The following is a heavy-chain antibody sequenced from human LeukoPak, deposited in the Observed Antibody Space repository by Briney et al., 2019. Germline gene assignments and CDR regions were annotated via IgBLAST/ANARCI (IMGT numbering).Heavy chain of an antibody. J-gene: IGHJ6*03. CDR2: ISYDGSNI. CDR1: GFTFSSYA. D-gene: IGHD3-10*01. V-gene: IGHV3-30*04. CDR3: AKGYFASGSHFFYMDV. Sequence: RPGGSLRLSCAASGFTFSSYAMHWVRQAPGKGLEWVAVISYDGSNIYYADSVKGRFTISRDNSKNTLYLQMSSLRAEDTAVFYCAKGYFASGSHFFYMDVWGKGTTVTISS.